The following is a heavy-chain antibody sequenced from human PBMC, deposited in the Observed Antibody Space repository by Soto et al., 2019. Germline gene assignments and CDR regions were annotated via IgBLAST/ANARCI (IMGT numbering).Heavy chain of an antibody. CDR3: ATVGNLGYCTNGVCDPSDY. V-gene: IGHV1-24*01. J-gene: IGHJ4*02. CDR1: GYTLTELS. CDR2: FDPEDGET. Sequence: ASVKVSCKVSGYTLTELSMHWVRQAPGKGLEWMGGFDPEDGETIYAQKFQGRVTMTEDTSTDTAYMELSSLRSEDTAVYYCATVGNLGYCTNGVCDPSDYWGQGTLVTVSS. D-gene: IGHD2-8*01.